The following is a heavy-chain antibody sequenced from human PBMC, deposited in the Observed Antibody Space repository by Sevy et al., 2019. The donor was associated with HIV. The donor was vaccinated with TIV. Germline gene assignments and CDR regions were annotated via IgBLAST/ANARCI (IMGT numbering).Heavy chain of an antibody. CDR1: GFTFSSYG. D-gene: IGHD5-18*01. V-gene: IGHV3-66*01. Sequence: GGSLRLSCAASGFTFSSYGMTWVRQAPGKGLEGVSVIYSDGTTYHADSVKDRFTISRDNFKNTLYLQMNSLRAEDTAVYYCARGKSGYGYALNYWGQGTLVTVSS. J-gene: IGHJ4*02. CDR3: ARGKSGYGYALNY. CDR2: IYSDGTT.